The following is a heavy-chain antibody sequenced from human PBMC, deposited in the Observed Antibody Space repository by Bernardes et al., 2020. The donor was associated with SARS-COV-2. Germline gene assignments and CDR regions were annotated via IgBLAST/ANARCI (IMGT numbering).Heavy chain of an antibody. D-gene: IGHD6-13*01. CDR1: GGSISSSCYH. Sequence: SESLSLTCSVSGGSISSSCYHWIWLRQVPGQGLEWIGYIYSTGTTKTNPALESRVTMSVDTSKNLFSLKLSYVTAADTAVYFCARDNLNSALDYWGPGTLVTVSS. V-gene: IGHV4-31*03. CDR3: ARDNLNSALDY. J-gene: IGHJ4*02. CDR2: IYSTGTT.